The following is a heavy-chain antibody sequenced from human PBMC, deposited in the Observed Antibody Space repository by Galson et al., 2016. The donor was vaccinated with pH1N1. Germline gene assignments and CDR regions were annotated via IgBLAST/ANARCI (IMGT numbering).Heavy chain of an antibody. V-gene: IGHV1-69*06. J-gene: IGHJ6*03. CDR2: IIPVFGAA. Sequence: SVKVSCKASEGTLTRYAISWVRQAPGQGLEWMGGIIPVFGAATYAQKFQGRVTITADKSADTAYMELSSLGSEDTAVYYCASRPPSSGHLNYYYYMDVWGQGTTVTVS. CDR3: ASRPPSSGHLNYYYYMDV. D-gene: IGHD3-3*01. CDR1: EGTLTRYA.